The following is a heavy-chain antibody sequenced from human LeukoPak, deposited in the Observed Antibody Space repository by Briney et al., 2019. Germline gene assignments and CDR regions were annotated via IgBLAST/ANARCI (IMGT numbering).Heavy chain of an antibody. V-gene: IGHV4-59*01. CDR1: GGSISSYY. CDR2: LYYSGST. D-gene: IGHD2-8*01. J-gene: IGHJ4*02. CDR3: ARVGSMEFDY. Sequence: SETLSLTCTVSGGSISSYYWTWIRQPPGKGLEWIGYLYYSGSTNYNPSLKSRVTISLDTSKNQFSLNVRSVTAADTAVYYCARVGSMEFDYWGQGTLVTVSS.